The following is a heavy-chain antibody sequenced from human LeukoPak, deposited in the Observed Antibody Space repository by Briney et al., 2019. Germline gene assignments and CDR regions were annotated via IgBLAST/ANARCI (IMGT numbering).Heavy chain of an antibody. CDR3: ARALTTLTYEGY. V-gene: IGHV3-48*04. J-gene: IGHJ4*02. CDR2: IGTTSGAI. Sequence: GGSLRLSCAASGFTFNAFGMNWVRQAPGKGLEWVSYIGTTSGAIYYADSVKGRFTVSRDNAKDSLYLQMNSLRAEDTAVYYCARALTTLTYEGYWGQGTLVTVSS. D-gene: IGHD1-1*01. CDR1: GFTFNAFG.